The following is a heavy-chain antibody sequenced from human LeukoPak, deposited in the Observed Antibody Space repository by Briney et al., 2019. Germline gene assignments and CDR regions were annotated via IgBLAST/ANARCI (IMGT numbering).Heavy chain of an antibody. V-gene: IGHV1-8*01. J-gene: IGHJ3*02. Sequence: GASVKVSCKTSGYTFTSYDINWVRQATGQGLEWMGGMDGSSGKTAYAQKFLGRVTITRNISISTAYMELSSLTSEDTAVYYCARLYYYASSGYDALDIWGQGTMVTVSS. CDR3: ARLYYYASSGYDALDI. D-gene: IGHD3-22*01. CDR1: GYTFTSYD. CDR2: MDGSSGKT.